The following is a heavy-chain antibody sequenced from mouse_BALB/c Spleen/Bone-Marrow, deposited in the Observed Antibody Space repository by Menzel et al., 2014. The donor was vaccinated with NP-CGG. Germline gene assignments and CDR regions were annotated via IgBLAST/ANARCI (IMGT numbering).Heavy chain of an antibody. CDR3: TRGLEYVVDY. J-gene: IGHJ4*01. Sequence: EVKLMESGPELVKPGASMKISCKASGYSFTGYTMNWVKQSLGKNLEWIGLINPYNGGTSYNQKFKDKATLTVDKSSSTAYMELLSLTSEDSAVYYCTRGLEYVVDYWGQGTSVTVSS. D-gene: IGHD2-13*01. CDR1: GYSFTGYT. CDR2: INPYNGGT. V-gene: IGHV1-18*01.